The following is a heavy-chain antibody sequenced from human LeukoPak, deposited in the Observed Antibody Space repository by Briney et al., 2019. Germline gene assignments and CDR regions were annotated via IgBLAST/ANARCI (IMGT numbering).Heavy chain of an antibody. J-gene: IGHJ4*02. D-gene: IGHD1-1*01. V-gene: IGHV6-1*01. CDR1: GDSVSRHELT. CDR3: VRSYDWVFDY. CDR2: TFYRPKWYN. Sequence: SQTLSLTCAISGDSVSRHELTCDWVRQSPSRGLEWLGRTFYRPKWYNDYAVSVKSRITVSPDTSKNQFSLHLNSVTPEDTAVYYCVRSYDWVFDYWGQGTRVTVSS.